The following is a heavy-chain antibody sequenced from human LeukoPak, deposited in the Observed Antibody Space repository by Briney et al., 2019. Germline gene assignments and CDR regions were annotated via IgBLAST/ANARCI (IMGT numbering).Heavy chain of an antibody. J-gene: IGHJ4*02. CDR1: GFTFSNYN. V-gene: IGHV3-48*01. CDR2: ISDSSSHT. D-gene: IGHD6-13*01. Sequence: GGSLRLSXAASGFTFSNYNMNWVRQAPGKGLEWVSFISDSSSHTFYSDSVMGRFTVSRDNVKNSLYLQMNGLRAEDTAIYYCARDGEGGAAAGYWGQGTLVTVSS. CDR3: ARDGEGGAAAGY.